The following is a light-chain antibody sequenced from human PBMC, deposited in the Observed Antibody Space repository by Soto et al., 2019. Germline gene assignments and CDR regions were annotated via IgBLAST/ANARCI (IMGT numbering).Light chain of an antibody. Sequence: EIVLTQSPGTLSLSPGERATLSCRASQSVSNNYLAWYQQKPGKAPRLLIYGASNRATGIPDRFSGSGSGTVFTLTIRRLEPEDFAVYYCQQYGSSGTFGQGTKVDIK. CDR3: QQYGSSGT. CDR2: GAS. CDR1: QSVSNNY. V-gene: IGKV3-20*01. J-gene: IGKJ1*01.